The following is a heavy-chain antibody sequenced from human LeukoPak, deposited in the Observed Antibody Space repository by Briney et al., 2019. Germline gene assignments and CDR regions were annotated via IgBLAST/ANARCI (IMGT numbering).Heavy chain of an antibody. V-gene: IGHV3-7*01. D-gene: IGHD1-26*01. CDR1: GFTFSSYR. CDR3: ARARTRYSGSYGGAFDI. CDR2: IKQDGSEK. J-gene: IGHJ3*02. Sequence: GGSLRLSCAASGFTFSSYRMSWVRQAPGKGLEWVANIKQDGSEKYYVDSVKGRFTISRDNAKNSLYLQMNSLRAEDTAVYYCARARTRYSGSYGGAFDIWGQGTMVTVSS.